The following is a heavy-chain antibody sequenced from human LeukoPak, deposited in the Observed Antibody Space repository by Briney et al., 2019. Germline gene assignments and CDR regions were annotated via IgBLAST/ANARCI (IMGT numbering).Heavy chain of an antibody. V-gene: IGHV1-18*01. CDR2: ISAYNGNT. CDR1: GYTFINYD. Sequence: ASVKVSCKASGYTFINYDIRWVRQAPGQGLEWMGWISAYNGNTNYAQKFQGRVTMTTDTSTSTAYMELRSLRSDDTAVYYCARDFRSGRLAAFDPWGQGTLVTVSS. CDR3: ARDFRSGRLAAFDP. D-gene: IGHD3-3*01. J-gene: IGHJ5*02.